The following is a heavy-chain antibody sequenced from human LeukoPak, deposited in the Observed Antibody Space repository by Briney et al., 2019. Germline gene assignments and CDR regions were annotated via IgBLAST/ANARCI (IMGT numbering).Heavy chain of an antibody. CDR1: GGSFSSGSYY. V-gene: IGHV4-61*01. CDR3: ARRRDGYNSLFDY. Sequence: PSETLSLTCTVSGGSFSSGSYYWSWIRQPPGTGLEWIGYIYYSGSTNYNPSLKSRVTISVDTSKNQFSLKLSSVTAADTAVYYCARRRDGYNSLFDYWGQGTLVTDSS. CDR2: IYYSGST. D-gene: IGHD5-24*01. J-gene: IGHJ4*02.